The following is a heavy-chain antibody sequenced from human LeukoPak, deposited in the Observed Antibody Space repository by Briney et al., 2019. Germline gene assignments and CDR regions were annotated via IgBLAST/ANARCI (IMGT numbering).Heavy chain of an antibody. D-gene: IGHD6-19*01. V-gene: IGHV1-69*06. J-gene: IGHJ4*02. CDR3: ARGDSIAVAGMGY. CDR1: GYTFTGYY. CDR2: IIPIFGTT. Sequence: GASVKVSCKASGYTFTGYYMHWVRQAPGQGLEWMGGIIPIFGTTNYAQKFQGRVTITADKSTSTAYMELSSLKSEDTAVYYCARGDSIAVAGMGYWGQGTLVTVSS.